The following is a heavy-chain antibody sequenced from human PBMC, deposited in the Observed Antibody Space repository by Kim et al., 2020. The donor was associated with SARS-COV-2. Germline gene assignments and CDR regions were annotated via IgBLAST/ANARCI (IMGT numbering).Heavy chain of an antibody. Sequence: GESLKISCKGSGYSFTSYWISWVRQMPGKGLEWMGRIDPSDSYTNYSPSFQGHVTISADKSISTAYLQWSSLKASDTAMYYCARRHYDILTGYSVVDYWGQGTLVTVSS. CDR1: GYSFTSYW. V-gene: IGHV5-10-1*01. D-gene: IGHD3-9*01. CDR3: ARRHYDILTGYSVVDY. J-gene: IGHJ4*02. CDR2: IDPSDSYT.